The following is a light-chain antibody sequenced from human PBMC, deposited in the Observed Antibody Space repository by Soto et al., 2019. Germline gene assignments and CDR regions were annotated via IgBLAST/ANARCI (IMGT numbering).Light chain of an antibody. CDR2: AAS. Sequence: DIQMTQSPSSLSASVGDRVIITCRASQSISSYLNWYQQKPGKAPKLLIYAASSLQSGVPSRFSGSGSGTDFTLTISSLQPEDFATYYCQQVNSYPITFGQGTRLEIK. CDR1: QSISSY. J-gene: IGKJ5*01. CDR3: QQVNSYPIT. V-gene: IGKV1-39*01.